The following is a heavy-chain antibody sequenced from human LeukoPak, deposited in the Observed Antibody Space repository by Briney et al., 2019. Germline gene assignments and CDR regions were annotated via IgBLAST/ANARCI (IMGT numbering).Heavy chain of an antibody. Sequence: QTGGPLRLSCAASGLTFTDFWMNWVRLAPGRGLEWLANIKPDGNEKYYVDSVKGRFAISRDNAKNEVYLEMNSLRAEDTGVYYCSGRDSSRSPRAYWGQGTLVRVSS. J-gene: IGHJ4*02. V-gene: IGHV3-7*01. D-gene: IGHD2-2*01. CDR1: GLTFTDFW. CDR2: IKPDGNEK. CDR3: SGRDSSRSPRAY.